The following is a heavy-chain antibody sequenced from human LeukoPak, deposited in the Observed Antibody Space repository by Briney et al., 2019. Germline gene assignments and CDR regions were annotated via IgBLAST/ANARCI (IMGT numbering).Heavy chain of an antibody. D-gene: IGHD3-10*01. J-gene: IGHJ6*04. CDR3: ARAPPTITMVRGVIDYYGMDV. CDR1: GGSFSGYY. V-gene: IGHV4-34*01. CDR2: INHSGST. Sequence: PSETLSLTCAVYGGSFSGYYWSWIRQPPGKGLEWIGEINHSGSTNYNPSLKSRVTISVDTSKNQFSLKLSSVTAADTAVYYCARAPPTITMVRGVIDYYGMDVWGKGTTVTASS.